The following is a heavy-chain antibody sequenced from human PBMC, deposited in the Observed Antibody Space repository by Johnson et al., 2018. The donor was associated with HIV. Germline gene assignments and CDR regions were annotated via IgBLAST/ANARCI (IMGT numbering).Heavy chain of an antibody. CDR2: IWYYGSNK. CDR1: GFTFSSYG. V-gene: IGHV3-33*01. CDR3: ARGGIAAKEPWRAFDI. D-gene: IGHD6-13*01. J-gene: IGHJ3*02. Sequence: VQLVESGGGVVQPGRSLRLSCAASGFTFSSYGMHWVRQAPGKGLEWVAVIWYYGSNKYYADSVKGRFTISRDNSKNTLYLQMNSLRAEDTAVYYCARGGIAAKEPWRAFDIWGQGTMVTVSS.